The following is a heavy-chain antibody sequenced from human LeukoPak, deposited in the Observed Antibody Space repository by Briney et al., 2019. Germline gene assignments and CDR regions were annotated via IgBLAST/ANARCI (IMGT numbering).Heavy chain of an antibody. D-gene: IGHD6-13*01. V-gene: IGHV1-69*05. J-gene: IGHJ6*03. CDR2: IIPIFGTA. Sequence: SVKVSCKASGGTFSSYAISWVRQAPGQGREWMGGIIPIFGTANYAQKFQGRVTITTDESTSTAYMELSSLRSEDTAVYYCARASGYSSSWYHSDYCYYMDVWGKGTTVTVSS. CDR1: GGTFSSYA. CDR3: ARASGYSSSWYHSDYCYYMDV.